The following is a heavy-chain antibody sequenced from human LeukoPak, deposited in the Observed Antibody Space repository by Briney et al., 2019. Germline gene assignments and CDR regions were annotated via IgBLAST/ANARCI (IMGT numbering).Heavy chain of an antibody. CDR2: FYVGGAT. V-gene: IGHV3-53*01. Sequence: PGRSLRLSCAASGFTISSNYMSWVRQAPGKGLEWVSVFYVGGATYYADSVKGRFTISRDNSENTLYLQMKSLRAEDTAVYYCARGDGYNFFDYWGQGTLVTVSS. D-gene: IGHD5-24*01. CDR3: ARGDGYNFFDY. J-gene: IGHJ4*02. CDR1: GFTISSNY.